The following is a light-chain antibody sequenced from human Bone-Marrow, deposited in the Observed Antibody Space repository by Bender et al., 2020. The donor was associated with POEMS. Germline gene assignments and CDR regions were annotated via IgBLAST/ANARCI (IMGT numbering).Light chain of an antibody. CDR2: SNN. CDR1: SSNIGRNT. V-gene: IGLV1-44*01. CDR3: VAWDASLNGWV. Sequence: QSVLTQPPSVSGTPGQRVTVSCSGSSSNIGRNTVNWYQQLPGTAPKLLIYSNNERPSGVPRRFSGSKSGTSASLAITGLQSDDEAIYFCVAWDASLNGWVFGGGTKLTVL. J-gene: IGLJ3*02.